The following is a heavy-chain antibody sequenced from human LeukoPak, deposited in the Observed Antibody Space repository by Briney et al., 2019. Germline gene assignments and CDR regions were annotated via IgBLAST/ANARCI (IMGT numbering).Heavy chain of an antibody. V-gene: IGHV4-59*01. CDR1: GGSIRSYY. CDR2: INYSGSS. Sequence: PSETLSLTCTVSGGSIRSYYWSWIRQPPGKGLEWIGYINYSGSSKYNPSLKSRVTISVDTSKNQFSLKLSSVTAADTAAYYCAKSDGSGSYFDSWGQGTLVTVSS. J-gene: IGHJ4*02. CDR3: AKSDGSGSYFDS. D-gene: IGHD3-10*01.